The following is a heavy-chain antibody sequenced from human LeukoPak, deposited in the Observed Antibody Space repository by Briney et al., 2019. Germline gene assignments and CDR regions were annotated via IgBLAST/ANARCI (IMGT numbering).Heavy chain of an antibody. CDR1: GGTFSSYA. Sequence: ASVKVSCKASGGTFSSYAISWVRQAPGQGLGWMGGIIPIFGTANYAQKFQGRVTITADESTSTAYMELSSLRSEDTAVYYCAREGVAVAGDGMDVWGQGTTVTVSS. D-gene: IGHD6-19*01. CDR3: AREGVAVAGDGMDV. CDR2: IIPIFGTA. J-gene: IGHJ6*02. V-gene: IGHV1-69*13.